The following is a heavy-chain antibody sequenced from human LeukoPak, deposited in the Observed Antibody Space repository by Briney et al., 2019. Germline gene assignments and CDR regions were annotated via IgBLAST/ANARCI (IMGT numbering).Heavy chain of an antibody. V-gene: IGHV1-18*01. CDR2: ISAYNGNT. J-gene: IGHJ6*02. CDR3: AREKGSGSYFLYYGMDV. CDR1: GYTFTNYG. D-gene: IGHD3-10*01. Sequence: GASVKVSCKASGYTFTNYGISWVRQAPGQGLEWMGWISAYNGNTNYAQKLQGRVTMTTDTSTSTAYMELRSLRSNDTAVYYCAREKGSGSYFLYYGMDVWGQGTTVTVSS.